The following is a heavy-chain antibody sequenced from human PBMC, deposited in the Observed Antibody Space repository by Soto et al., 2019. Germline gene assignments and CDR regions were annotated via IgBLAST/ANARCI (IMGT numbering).Heavy chain of an antibody. D-gene: IGHD6-6*01. Sequence: GGSLRLSCAASGFAFISYSFSWVRQAPGEGLEWVASINTVSSSIYYADSVKGRFTISRDNAQNSLYLQMHSLRADDTAVYYCARWALHLDARLNPFDPWGQGTLVTVSS. CDR2: INTVSSSI. CDR1: GFAFISYS. V-gene: IGHV3-21*01. J-gene: IGHJ5*02. CDR3: ARWALHLDARLNPFDP.